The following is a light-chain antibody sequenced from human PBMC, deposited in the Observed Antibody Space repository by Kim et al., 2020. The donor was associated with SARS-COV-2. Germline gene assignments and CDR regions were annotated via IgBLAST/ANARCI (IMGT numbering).Light chain of an antibody. CDR2: DVS. CDR1: SSDVGAYNY. CDR3: ISYASTRSYV. V-gene: IGLV2-14*04. J-gene: IGLJ1*01. Sequence: QSITISCTGTSSDVGAYNYVSWYQQHPGKAPKLMIFDVSKRPSGLSDRFSGSKSGNTASLTISGLQAEDEADYYCISYASTRSYVFGTGTKVTVL.